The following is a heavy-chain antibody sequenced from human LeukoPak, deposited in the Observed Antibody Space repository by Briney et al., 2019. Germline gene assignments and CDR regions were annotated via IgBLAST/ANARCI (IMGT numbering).Heavy chain of an antibody. D-gene: IGHD3-3*01. J-gene: IGHJ4*02. CDR1: GFTFSSYG. Sequence: GRSLRLSCAASGFTFSSYGMHWVRQAPGKGLEWVAVIWYDGSNKYYADSVKGRFTISRDNSKNTLYLQMNSLRAEDTAVYYCARGGITIFGVVVPNQYFDYWGLGTLVTVSS. CDR3: ARGGITIFGVVVPNQYFDY. V-gene: IGHV3-33*01. CDR2: IWYDGSNK.